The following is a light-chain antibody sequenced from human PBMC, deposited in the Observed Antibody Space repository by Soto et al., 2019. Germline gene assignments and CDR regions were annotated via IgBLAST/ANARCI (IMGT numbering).Light chain of an antibody. V-gene: IGLV4-69*01. CDR2: LNSDGSH. Sequence: QSVLTQSPSASASLGASVKLTSTLSSGHSSYAIAWHQQQPEKGPRYLMKLNSDGSHSKGDGIPDRFSGSSSGAERYLTISSLQSEDEADYYCQTWVTGIYVFGTGTKLTVL. CDR3: QTWVTGIYV. J-gene: IGLJ1*01. CDR1: SGHSSYA.